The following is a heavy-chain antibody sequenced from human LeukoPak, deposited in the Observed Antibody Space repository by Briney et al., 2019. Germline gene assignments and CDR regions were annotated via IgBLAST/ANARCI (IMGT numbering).Heavy chain of an antibody. CDR2: IYTSGST. CDR1: GGSFSGYY. V-gene: IGHV4-59*10. CDR3: ARGRRVTFDY. D-gene: IGHD2-21*02. Sequence: PGGSLRLSCAVYGGSFSGYYWSWIRQPAGKGLEWIGRIYTSGSTNYNPSLKSRVTISVDTSKNQFSLKLSSVTAADTAVYYCARGRRVTFDYWGQGTLVTVSS. J-gene: IGHJ4*02.